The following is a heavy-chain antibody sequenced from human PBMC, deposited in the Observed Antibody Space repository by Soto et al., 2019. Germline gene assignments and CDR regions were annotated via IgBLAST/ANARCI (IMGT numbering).Heavy chain of an antibody. CDR1: GYTFPSYG. V-gene: IGHV1-18*04. J-gene: IGHJ6*02. CDR3: ARLASSFYYDILTGSQTIYYSYGMDV. D-gene: IGHD3-9*01. CDR2: ISAYNGNT. Sequence: ASVKVSFKASGYTFPSYGISWVRQAPGQGLEWMGWISAYNGNTNYAQKLQGRVTMTTDTSTSTAYMELRSLRSDDTAVYYCARLASSFYYDILTGSQTIYYSYGMDVWGQGTTVTVSS.